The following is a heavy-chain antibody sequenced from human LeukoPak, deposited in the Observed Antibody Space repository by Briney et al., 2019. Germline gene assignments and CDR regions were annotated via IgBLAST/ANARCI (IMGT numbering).Heavy chain of an antibody. V-gene: IGHV4-4*02. CDR3: SRESGAFCPFGY. CDR2: VSLTGET. CDR1: GGSISSTNW. Sequence: SETLSLTCGASGGSISSTNWWSWVRQPPGQGLEWIGEVSLTGETNYNPSLNGRVTMSLDGSRNQLPLTLTSVTAADTAIYYCSRESGAFCPFGYWGQGTLVIVPP. J-gene: IGHJ4*02. D-gene: IGHD1-26*01.